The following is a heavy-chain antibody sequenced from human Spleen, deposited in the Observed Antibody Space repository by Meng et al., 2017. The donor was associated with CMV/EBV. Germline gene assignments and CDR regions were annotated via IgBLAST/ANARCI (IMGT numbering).Heavy chain of an antibody. CDR3: TIPYDSDAFDI. V-gene: IGHV1-8*02. J-gene: IGHJ3*02. D-gene: IGHD3-3*01. CDR2: VKSNSGNT. Sequence: ASVKVSCKASGYSFSYYYIHWVRQATGQGLEWMGWVKSNSGNTGYAQKFQGRVTMTRNTAISTAYMELSSLRSEDTAVYYYTIPYDSDAFDIWGQGTMVTVSS. CDR1: GYSFSYYY.